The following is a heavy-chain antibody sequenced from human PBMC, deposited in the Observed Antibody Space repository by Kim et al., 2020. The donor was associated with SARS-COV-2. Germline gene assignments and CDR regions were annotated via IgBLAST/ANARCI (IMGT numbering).Heavy chain of an antibody. V-gene: IGHV3-64D*09. Sequence: GGSLRLSCSASGFTFTYYTMHWVRQAPGKGLEYVSAISNNGGSTYYADSVKGRFTISRDNSKNTLYLQMSSLRAEDTAVYYCVKDGLFDYDSSGYYYGYFDYWGQGTLVTVSS. D-gene: IGHD3-22*01. J-gene: IGHJ4*02. CDR2: ISNNGGST. CDR1: GFTFTYYT. CDR3: VKDGLFDYDSSGYYYGYFDY.